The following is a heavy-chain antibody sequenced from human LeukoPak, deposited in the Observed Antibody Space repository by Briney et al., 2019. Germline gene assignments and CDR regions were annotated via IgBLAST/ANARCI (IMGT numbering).Heavy chain of an antibody. Sequence: GGSLRLSCAASGFTFSIYAMHWVRQAPGKGLEWVAVISYDGSNKYYADSVKGRFTISRDNSKNTLYLQMNSLRAEDTAVYYCARDYYDSSGYYHPFDYWGQGTLVTVSS. CDR3: ARDYYDSSGYYHPFDY. CDR2: ISYDGSNK. J-gene: IGHJ4*02. CDR1: GFTFSIYA. D-gene: IGHD3-22*01. V-gene: IGHV3-30-3*01.